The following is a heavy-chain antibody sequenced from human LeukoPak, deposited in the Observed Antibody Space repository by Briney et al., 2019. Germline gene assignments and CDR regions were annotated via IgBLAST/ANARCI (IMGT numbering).Heavy chain of an antibody. Sequence: ASVKVSCKASGYTFSGYYMHWVRQAPGQGLEWMGWINPDSGGTTYAQNFRGRVTMTRDTSISTAYMELSRLRSDDTAIYYCAREAVAGTTNFDYWGQGTLVTVSS. D-gene: IGHD6-19*01. V-gene: IGHV1-2*02. J-gene: IGHJ4*02. CDR3: AREAVAGTTNFDY. CDR1: GYTFSGYY. CDR2: INPDSGGT.